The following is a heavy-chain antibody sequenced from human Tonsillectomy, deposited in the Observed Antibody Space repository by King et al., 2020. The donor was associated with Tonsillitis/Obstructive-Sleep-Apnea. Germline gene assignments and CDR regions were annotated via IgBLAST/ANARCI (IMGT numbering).Heavy chain of an antibody. J-gene: IGHJ3*02. CDR1: GGSISSYY. CDR2: IYYSGST. Sequence: QLQESGPGLVKPSETLSLTCTVSGGSISSYYWSWIRQPPGKGLEWIGYIYYSGSTNYNTSLKSRVTISVDTSKNQFSLKLSSVTAADTAVYYCARAEVELATINAFDIWGQGTMVTVSS. V-gene: IGHV4-59*01. CDR3: ARAEVELATINAFDI. D-gene: IGHD5-24*01.